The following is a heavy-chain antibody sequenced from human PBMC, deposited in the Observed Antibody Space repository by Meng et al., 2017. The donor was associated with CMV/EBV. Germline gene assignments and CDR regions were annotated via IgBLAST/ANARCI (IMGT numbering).Heavy chain of an antibody. CDR2: ISGSGGST. D-gene: IGHD2-2*02. CDR1: GFTFSSYA. J-gene: IGHJ4*02. CDR3: AKISGRTVSPYCSSTSCYTGRGYFDY. V-gene: IGHV3-23*01. Sequence: GESLKISCAASGFTFSSYAMSWVRQAPGKGLECVSAISGSGGSTYYADSVKGRFTISRDNSKNTLYLQMNSLRAEDTAVYYCAKISGRTVSPYCSSTSCYTGRGYFDYWGQGTLVTVSS.